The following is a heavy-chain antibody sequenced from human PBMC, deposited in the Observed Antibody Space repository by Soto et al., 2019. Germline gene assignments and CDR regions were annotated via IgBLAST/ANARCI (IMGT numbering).Heavy chain of an antibody. CDR3: ARDIVDTAMVLDYYGMDV. D-gene: IGHD5-18*01. CDR2: ISGYTINT. CDR1: GYTFIDYG. Sequence: QVQLVQSGAEVKKPGASVKVSYKASGYTFIDYGISWVRQAPGQGLEWMGWISGYTINTKYAQKVQGRVTMTTDTSTSTAYMELRSLRSDDTAVYYCARDIVDTAMVLDYYGMDVWGQGTTVTVSS. V-gene: IGHV1-18*01. J-gene: IGHJ6*02.